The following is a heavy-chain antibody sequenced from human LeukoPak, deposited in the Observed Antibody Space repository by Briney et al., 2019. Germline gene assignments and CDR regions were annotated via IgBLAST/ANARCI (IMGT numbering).Heavy chain of an antibody. V-gene: IGHV3-7*05. Sequence: PGGSLRLSCAASGFTFSSSAMSWVRQAPGKGLEWVASINHNGNVNYYVDSVKGRFTISRDNAKNSLYLQMSNLRAEDTAVYYCAKGGDGYNYYFDYWGQETLVTVSS. J-gene: IGHJ4*02. CDR2: INHNGNVN. D-gene: IGHD5-24*01. CDR3: AKGGDGYNYYFDY. CDR1: GFTFSSSA.